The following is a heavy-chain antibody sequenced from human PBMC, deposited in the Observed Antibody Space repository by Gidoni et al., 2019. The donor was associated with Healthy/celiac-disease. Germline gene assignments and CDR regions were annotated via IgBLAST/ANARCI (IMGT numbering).Heavy chain of an antibody. Sequence: QVQLVQSGAEVTKPGAAVKVSCKVSGYTITELSMPWVRQAPGKGLEWMGGFDPEDGETIYAQKFQGRGTMTEDTSTDTAYMELSSLRSEDTAVYYCATAYCSGGSCYFADAFDIWGQGTMVTVSS. D-gene: IGHD2-15*01. J-gene: IGHJ3*02. CDR3: ATAYCSGGSCYFADAFDI. V-gene: IGHV1-24*01. CDR1: GYTITELS. CDR2: FDPEDGET.